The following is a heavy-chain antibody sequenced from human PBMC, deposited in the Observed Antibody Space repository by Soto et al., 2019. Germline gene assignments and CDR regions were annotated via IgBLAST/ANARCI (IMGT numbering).Heavy chain of an antibody. CDR1: GGSISSGGYY. J-gene: IGHJ4*02. CDR2: IYYSGST. V-gene: IGHV4-31*03. CDR3: ARLAMIVVDASKAYYFDY. D-gene: IGHD3-22*01. Sequence: PSETLSLTCTVSGGSISSGGYYWSWIRQHPGKGLEWIGYIYYSGSTYYNPSLKSRVTISVDTSKNQFSLKLSSVTAADTAVYYCARLAMIVVDASKAYYFDYRGQGTLVTVSS.